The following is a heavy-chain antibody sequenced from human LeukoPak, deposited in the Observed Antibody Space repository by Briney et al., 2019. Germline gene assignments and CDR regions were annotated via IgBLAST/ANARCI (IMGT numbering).Heavy chain of an antibody. CDR2: MNPNSGNT. V-gene: IGHV1-8*01. D-gene: IGHD6-19*01. CDR1: GYTFISYD. J-gene: IGHJ6*03. CDR3: ARRAVGNSYYFSMDV. Sequence: GASVKLCCKAAGYTFISYDINWGRQVTGQGLEWMGWMNPNSGNTGYAQKFQGRVSITRNTSISTAFMELSSLRSEDTAVYYCARRAVGNSYYFSMDVWGKGTTVTVSS.